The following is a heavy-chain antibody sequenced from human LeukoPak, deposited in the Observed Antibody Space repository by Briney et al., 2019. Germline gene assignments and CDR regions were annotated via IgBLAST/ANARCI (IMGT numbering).Heavy chain of an antibody. Sequence: PGGSLRLSCAASGFTFSSYVMHWVRQAPGKGLEWVSAVSDSGGSTFYADSVKGRFTISRDNSKNTLYLQMNSLRAEDTAVYYCAKGRIAVAAFFDYWGQGTLVTVSS. J-gene: IGHJ4*02. CDR3: AKGRIAVAAFFDY. V-gene: IGHV3-23*01. D-gene: IGHD6-19*01. CDR2: VSDSGGST. CDR1: GFTFSSYV.